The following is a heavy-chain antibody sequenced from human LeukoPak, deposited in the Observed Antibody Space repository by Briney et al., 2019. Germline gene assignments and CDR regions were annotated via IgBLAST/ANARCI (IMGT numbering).Heavy chain of an antibody. D-gene: IGHD2-15*01. CDR1: GFTFSSYE. Sequence: GGSLRLSCAASGFTFSSYEMNWVRQAPGKGLEWVSYISSSGSTIYYADSVKGRFTISRDNAKNSLYLQINSLRAEDTAVYYCARAGYCSGGSCYYMSFGMDVWGKGTTVTVSS. J-gene: IGHJ6*04. CDR3: ARAGYCSGGSCYYMSFGMDV. CDR2: ISSSGSTI. V-gene: IGHV3-48*03.